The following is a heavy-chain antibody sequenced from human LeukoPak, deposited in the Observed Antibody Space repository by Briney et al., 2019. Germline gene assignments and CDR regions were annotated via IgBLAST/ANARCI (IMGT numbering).Heavy chain of an antibody. CDR2: IRYDGRNK. CDR1: GFTLSSYG. J-gene: IGHJ4*02. D-gene: IGHD3-22*01. V-gene: IGHV3-30*02. Sequence: PGGSLRLSCAASGFTLSSYGIHWVRQAPGKGLEWVAFIRYDGRNKYYADSVKGRFTISRDISKNTLYLQMNSLRAGDTAAYYCAKDFYGSSGYYWDHWGQGTLVTVSS. CDR3: AKDFYGSSGYYWDH.